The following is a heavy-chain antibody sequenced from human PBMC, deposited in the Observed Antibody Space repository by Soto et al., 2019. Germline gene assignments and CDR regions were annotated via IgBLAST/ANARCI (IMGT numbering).Heavy chain of an antibody. V-gene: IGHV4-59*08. CDR1: GDSFSSYY. Sequence: PSETLSLTCTVSGDSFSSYYWSWIRQPPGKGLEWIGYIYYSGSTNYSPSLKSRVAISVDTSKNQFSLKLSSVTAADTAVYYLVIHPRGRPGPIVFRGPGTLVTLFS. CDR2: IYYSGST. CDR3: VIHPRGRPGPIVF. D-gene: IGHD3-16*02. J-gene: IGHJ4*01.